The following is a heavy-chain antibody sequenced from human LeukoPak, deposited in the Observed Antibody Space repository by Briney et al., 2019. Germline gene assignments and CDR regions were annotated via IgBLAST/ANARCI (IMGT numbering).Heavy chain of an antibody. J-gene: IGHJ5*02. CDR1: GFTFSSYA. V-gene: IGHV3-23*01. D-gene: IGHD3-10*01. CDR3: ANDRGSVVSWFDP. Sequence: GGSLRLSCAASGFTFSSYAMSWVRQAPRKGLEWVSAISGSGGSTYYADSVKGRITISRDNSKNTLYLQMNRLSAEDTAVYYCANDRGSVVSWFDPWGQGTLVTVSS. CDR2: ISGSGGST.